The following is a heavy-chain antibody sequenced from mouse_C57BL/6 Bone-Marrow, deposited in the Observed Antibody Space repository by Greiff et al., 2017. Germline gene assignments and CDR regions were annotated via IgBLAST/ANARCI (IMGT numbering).Heavy chain of an antibody. CDR3: ARRDYSNFWFAY. V-gene: IGHV5-9*01. D-gene: IGHD2-5*01. CDR2: ISGGGGNT. CDR1: GFTFSSYT. J-gene: IGHJ3*01. Sequence: DVQLVESGGGLVKPGGSLKLSCAASGFTFSSYTMSWVRQTPEKRLEWVATISGGGGNTYYPDSVKGRFTISRDNAKNTLYLQMSSLRSEDTALYYCARRDYSNFWFAYWGQGTLVTVSA.